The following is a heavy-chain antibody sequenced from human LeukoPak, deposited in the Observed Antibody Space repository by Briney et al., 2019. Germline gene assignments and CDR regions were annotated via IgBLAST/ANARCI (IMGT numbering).Heavy chain of an antibody. CDR2: IYSGGST. CDR3: ARELIRYSSGWYNYYGLDV. J-gene: IGHJ6*02. CDR1: GLTVSSNY. D-gene: IGHD6-19*01. V-gene: IGHV3-53*01. Sequence: AGGSLRLSCAASGLTVSSNYMSWVRQAPGKGLEWVSVIYSGGSTYYADSVKGRFTISRDNSKNTLYLQMNNLRAEDTAVYYCARELIRYSSGWYNYYGLDVWGQGTAITVSS.